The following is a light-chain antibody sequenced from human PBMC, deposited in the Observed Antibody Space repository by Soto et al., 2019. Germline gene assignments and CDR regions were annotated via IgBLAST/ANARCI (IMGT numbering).Light chain of an antibody. Sequence: QSALTQPASVSGSPGQSITISCTGTSSDVGGYTYVSWYQLHPGKAHNLMIYEVNNRPGGVSSRFSGSKSGNTASLTISGLHADDEDDYYCGSDTSTTTLVFGAGTKLTVL. V-gene: IGLV2-14*01. CDR1: SSDVGGYTY. CDR3: GSDTSTTTLV. CDR2: EVN. J-gene: IGLJ2*01.